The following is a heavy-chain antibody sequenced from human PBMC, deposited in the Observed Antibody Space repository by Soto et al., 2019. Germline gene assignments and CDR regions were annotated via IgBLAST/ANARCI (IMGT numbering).Heavy chain of an antibody. D-gene: IGHD1-26*01. CDR3: AGDLLSIVVAIQYYFDY. J-gene: IGHJ4*02. CDR1: GFTFSSYA. V-gene: IGHV3-30-3*01. Sequence: QVQLVESGGGVVQPGRSLRLSCAASGFTFSSYAMHWVRQAPGKGLEWVAVISYYGSNKYYADSVKGRFTISRDKSKNTLDLQMNSLKTEGTAGYYWAGDLLSIVVAIQYYFDYWGQGTLVTVSS. CDR2: ISYYGSNK.